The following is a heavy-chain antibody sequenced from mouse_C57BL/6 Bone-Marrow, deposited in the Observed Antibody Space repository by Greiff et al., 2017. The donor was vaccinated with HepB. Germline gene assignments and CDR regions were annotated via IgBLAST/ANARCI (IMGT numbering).Heavy chain of an antibody. J-gene: IGHJ4*01. CDR1: GYTFTSYW. D-gene: IGHD1-1*01. CDR3: ARGFDYYGSSVYAMDY. CDR2: IHPNSGST. V-gene: IGHV1-64*01. Sequence: QVQLQQPGAELVKPGASVKLSCKASGYTFTSYWMHWVKQRPGQGLEWIGMIHPNSGSTNYNEKSKSKATLTVDKSSSTAYMQLSSLTSEDSAVYYCARGFDYYGSSVYAMDYWGQGTSVTVSS.